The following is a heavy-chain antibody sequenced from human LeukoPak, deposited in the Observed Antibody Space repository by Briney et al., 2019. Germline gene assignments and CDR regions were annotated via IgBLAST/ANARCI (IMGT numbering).Heavy chain of an antibody. CDR1: GFTVSSNY. D-gene: IGHD4/OR15-4a*01. Sequence: SGGSLRLSCAASGFTVSSNYMSRVRQAPGKGLEWVSVIYSGGSTYYADSVKGRFTISRDNSKNTLYLQMNSLRAEDTAVYYCARRAGAYSHPYDYWGQGTLVTVSS. V-gene: IGHV3-53*01. J-gene: IGHJ4*02. CDR2: IYSGGST. CDR3: ARRAGAYSHPYDY.